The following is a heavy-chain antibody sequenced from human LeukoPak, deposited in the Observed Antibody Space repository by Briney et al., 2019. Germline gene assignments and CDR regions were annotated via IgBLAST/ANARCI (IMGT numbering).Heavy chain of an antibody. CDR3: ARVAEAGYFDY. Sequence: PGGSLRLSCAASGFTVSSNYMSWVRQAPGKGLEWVSVIYSGGSAYSADSVKGRFTISKDNSKNTLYLQMNSLRAEDTAVYYCARVAEAGYFDYWGQGTLVTVSS. D-gene: IGHD6-19*01. J-gene: IGHJ4*02. CDR2: IYSGGSA. V-gene: IGHV3-53*01. CDR1: GFTVSSNY.